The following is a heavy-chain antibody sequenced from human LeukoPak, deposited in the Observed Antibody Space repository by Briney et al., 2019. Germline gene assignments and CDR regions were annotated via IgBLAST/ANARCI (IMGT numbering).Heavy chain of an antibody. Sequence: GGSLRLSCAASGFTFSSYWMSWVRQAPGEGLEWVANIKQDGSEKYYVDSVKGRFTISRDNAKNSLYLQMNSLRAEDTAVYYCARDRWGDSPGTDYWGQGTLVTVSS. CDR1: GFTFSSYW. D-gene: IGHD1-1*01. J-gene: IGHJ4*02. V-gene: IGHV3-7*03. CDR2: IKQDGSEK. CDR3: ARDRWGDSPGTDY.